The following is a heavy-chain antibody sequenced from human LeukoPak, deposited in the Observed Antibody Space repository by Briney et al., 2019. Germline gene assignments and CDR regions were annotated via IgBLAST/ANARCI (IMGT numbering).Heavy chain of an antibody. D-gene: IGHD3-9*01. Sequence: SETLSLTCAVYGGSFSGYYWSWIRQPPGKGLEWIGEINHSGSTNYNPSLKSRVTISVDTSKNQFSLKLSSVTAADTAVYYCARGVRRSTRNPQGQILTGYYKPGLKDYWGQGTLVTVSS. CDR3: ARGVRRSTRNPQGQILTGYYKPGLKDY. V-gene: IGHV4-34*01. CDR2: INHSGST. J-gene: IGHJ4*02. CDR1: GGSFSGYY.